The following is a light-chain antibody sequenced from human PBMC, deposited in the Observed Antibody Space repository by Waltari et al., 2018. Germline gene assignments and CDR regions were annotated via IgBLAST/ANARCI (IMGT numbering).Light chain of an antibody. CDR1: QSVLYSSNNKNY. J-gene: IGKJ1*01. Sequence: DIVMTQSPDSLPVSLGERATINCKSSQSVLYSSNNKNYLAWYKQKPGQPPKLLIYWASTRESGVPDRFSGSGSGTDFTLTISSLQAEDVAVYYCQQYYSMPWTFGQGTKVEIK. CDR3: QQYYSMPWT. CDR2: WAS. V-gene: IGKV4-1*01.